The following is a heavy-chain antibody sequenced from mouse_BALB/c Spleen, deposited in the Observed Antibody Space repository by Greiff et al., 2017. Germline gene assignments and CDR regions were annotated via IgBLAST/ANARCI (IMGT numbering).Heavy chain of an antibody. CDR2: ISYDGSN. Sequence: ESGPGLVKPSQSLSLTCSVTGYSITSGYYWNWIRQFPGNKLEWMGYISYDGSNNYNPSLKNRISITLDTSKNQFYLKLNSVTTEDTATYYCASERPYYGNYVWFDYWGQGTLVTVSA. CDR3: ASERPYYGNYVWFDY. J-gene: IGHJ3*01. D-gene: IGHD2-10*01. CDR1: GYSITSGYY. V-gene: IGHV3-6*02.